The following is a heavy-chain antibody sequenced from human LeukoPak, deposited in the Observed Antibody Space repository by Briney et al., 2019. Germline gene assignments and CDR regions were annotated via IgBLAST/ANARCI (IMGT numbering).Heavy chain of an antibody. D-gene: IGHD6-13*01. CDR3: ARENKQQLVVWDY. CDR1: GGTFSSYA. Sequence: EASVKVSCKASGGTFSSYAISWVRQAPGQGLEWMGRIIPILGIANYAQKFQGRVTVTADKSTSTAYMELSSLRSEDTAVYYCARENKQQLVVWDYWGQGTLVTVSS. CDR2: IIPILGIA. J-gene: IGHJ4*02. V-gene: IGHV1-69*04.